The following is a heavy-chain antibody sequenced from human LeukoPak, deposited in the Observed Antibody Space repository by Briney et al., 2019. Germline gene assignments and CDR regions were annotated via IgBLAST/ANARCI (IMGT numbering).Heavy chain of an antibody. Sequence: ASVKVSCKASGYTFTSYGISWVRQVPGQGLEWMGGIIPIFGTANYAQKFQGRVTITADESTSTAYMELSSLRSEDTAVYYCARDYGGNSLFYYWGQGTLVTVSS. CDR3: ARDYGGNSLFYY. J-gene: IGHJ4*02. V-gene: IGHV1-69*13. CDR1: GYTFTSYG. CDR2: IIPIFGTA. D-gene: IGHD4-23*01.